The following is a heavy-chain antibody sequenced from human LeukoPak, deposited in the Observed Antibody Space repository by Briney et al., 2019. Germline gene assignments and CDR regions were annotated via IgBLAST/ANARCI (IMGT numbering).Heavy chain of an antibody. CDR3: ARHKYTWSYYFDY. Sequence: SETLSLTCTVSGGSISSHYWGWIRQPPGKGLEWIGSIYYSGSPYYNPSLKSRVTISVDTSKNQFSLKLSSVTAADTAVYYCARHKYTWSYYFDYWGQGTLVTVSS. D-gene: IGHD1-20*01. V-gene: IGHV4-39*01. CDR1: GGSISSHY. CDR2: IYYSGSP. J-gene: IGHJ4*02.